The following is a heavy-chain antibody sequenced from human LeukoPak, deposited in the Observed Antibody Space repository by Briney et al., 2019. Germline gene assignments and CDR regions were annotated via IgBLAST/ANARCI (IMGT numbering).Heavy chain of an antibody. V-gene: IGHV4-28*05. CDR3: ARNPEIAAFED. D-gene: IGHD1-14*01. Sequence: PSGTLTLTCAVSGYSISSRNWWGWIRQPPGKGLEWIGYIHPDGRIHYNPSLKSRVSMSLDTSKNQFSLKLTSVTAVDTAVYYCARNPEIAAFEDWGQGTLVTVSS. J-gene: IGHJ4*02. CDR1: GYSISSRNW. CDR2: IHPDGRI.